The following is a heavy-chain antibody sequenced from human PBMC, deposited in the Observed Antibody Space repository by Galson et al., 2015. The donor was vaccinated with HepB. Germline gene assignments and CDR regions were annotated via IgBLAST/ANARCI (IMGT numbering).Heavy chain of an antibody. D-gene: IGHD6-6*01. CDR2: ISRNSVSI. CDR1: GFSFDDYA. Sequence: SLRLSCAASGFSFDDYAMHWVRQAPGKGLEWVTGISRNSVSIGYADSVKGRFTISRDNAKNSLYLQMNSLRAEDTALYYCAKDMRRGSSSAEAFDYWGQGTRVTVPS. V-gene: IGHV3-9*01. CDR3: AKDMRRGSSSAEAFDY. J-gene: IGHJ4*02.